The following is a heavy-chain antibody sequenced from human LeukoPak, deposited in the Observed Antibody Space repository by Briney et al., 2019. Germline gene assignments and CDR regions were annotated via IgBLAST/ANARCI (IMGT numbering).Heavy chain of an antibody. CDR1: GGSISSGDYY. CDR3: ARDLTLYGMDV. Sequence: SETLSLTCTVSGGSISSGDYYWSWIRQPPGKSLEWIGYIYYSGSTYYNPSLKSRVTISVDTSKNQFSLKLSSVTAADTAVYYCARDLTLYGMDVLGQGTTVTVSS. CDR2: IYYSGST. V-gene: IGHV4-30-4*01. J-gene: IGHJ6*02.